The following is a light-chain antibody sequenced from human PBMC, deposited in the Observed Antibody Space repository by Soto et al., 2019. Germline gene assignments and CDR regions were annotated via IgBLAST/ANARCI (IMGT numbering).Light chain of an antibody. CDR3: HQYGHSPFT. J-gene: IGKJ2*01. CDR1: QGVSTNY. CDR2: GAS. Sequence: DIVLTQSPGTLSLSPGDRATLSCRASQGVSTNYVAWYQQKPGQSPRLLIYGASSRAAGIPDRFSGSGSGTDSTLTISRVEPEDFAVFYCHQYGHSPFTFGQGTKLEIK. V-gene: IGKV3-20*01.